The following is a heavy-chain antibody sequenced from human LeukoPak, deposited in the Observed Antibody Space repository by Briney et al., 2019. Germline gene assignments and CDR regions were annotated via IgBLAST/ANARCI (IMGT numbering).Heavy chain of an antibody. D-gene: IGHD1-26*01. Sequence: SQTLSLTCTVSGGSISSGGYYWSWIRQHPGKGLEWIGYIYYSGSTYYNPSLKSRVTISVDTSKNQFSLKLSSVTAADTAVYYCARDISSGSYVDYWGQGTLVTVSS. V-gene: IGHV4-31*03. CDR1: GGSISSGGYY. J-gene: IGHJ4*02. CDR3: ARDISSGSYVDY. CDR2: IYYSGST.